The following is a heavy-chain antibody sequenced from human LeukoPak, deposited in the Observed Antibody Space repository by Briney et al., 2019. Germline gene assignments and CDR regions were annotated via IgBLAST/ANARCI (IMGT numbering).Heavy chain of an antibody. CDR1: GYTFTGYY. D-gene: IGHD3-10*01. CDR2: INPNSGGT. Sequence: ASVKVSCKASGYTFTGYYMHWVRQAPGQGLEWMGWINPNSGGTNYAQKFQGRVTMTRDTSISTAYMELSRLRSDDTAVYYCARVDYGSGSYYGDWFDPWGQGTLVNVSS. V-gene: IGHV1-2*02. J-gene: IGHJ5*02. CDR3: ARVDYGSGSYYGDWFDP.